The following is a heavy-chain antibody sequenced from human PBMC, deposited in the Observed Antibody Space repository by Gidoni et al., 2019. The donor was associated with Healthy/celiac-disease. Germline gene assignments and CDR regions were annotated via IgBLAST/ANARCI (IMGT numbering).Heavy chain of an antibody. V-gene: IGHV1-69*01. Sequence: QVQLVQSGAEVKKPGSSVKVSCKASGGTFSSYAISWVRQAPGQGLEWMGGIIPIFGTANYAQKFQGRVTITADESTSTAYMELSSLRSEDTAVYYCARGAPYYYGSGSLNPFYYYMDVWGKGTTVTVSS. D-gene: IGHD3-10*01. CDR2: IIPIFGTA. J-gene: IGHJ6*03. CDR1: GGTFSSYA. CDR3: ARGAPYYYGSGSLNPFYYYMDV.